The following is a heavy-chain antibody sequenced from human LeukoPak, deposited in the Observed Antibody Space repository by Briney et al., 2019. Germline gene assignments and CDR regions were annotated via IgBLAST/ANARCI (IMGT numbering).Heavy chain of an antibody. CDR1: GNTSTSYY. CDR3: ARGQYYYYMDV. CDR2: INPSGGNT. J-gene: IGHJ6*03. Sequence: ASVKVSCKASGNTSTSYYMHWVRQAPGQGLEWMGIINPSGGNTTYAQKFQGRLTMTRDTSTSTVYMELSSLRSEDTAVYYCARGQYYYYMDVWGKGTTVTVSS. V-gene: IGHV1-46*01.